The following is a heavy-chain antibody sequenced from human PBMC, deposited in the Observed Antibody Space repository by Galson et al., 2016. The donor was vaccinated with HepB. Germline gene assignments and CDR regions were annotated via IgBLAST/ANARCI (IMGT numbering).Heavy chain of an antibody. J-gene: IGHJ5*02. CDR2: INPYNGNT. Sequence: SVKVSCKASGYNFNTFGLSWVRQAPGQGLEWMGWINPYNGNTQYAQRLQGRVTMTTDTSTSTAYMELRSLRSDDTATYYCAREDYGDYVGWLEPWGQGTPVTVSS. V-gene: IGHV1-18*01. CDR1: GYNFNTFG. CDR3: AREDYGDYVGWLEP. D-gene: IGHD4-17*01.